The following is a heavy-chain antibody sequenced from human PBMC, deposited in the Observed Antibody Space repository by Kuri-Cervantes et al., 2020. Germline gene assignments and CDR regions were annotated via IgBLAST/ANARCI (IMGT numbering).Heavy chain of an antibody. D-gene: IGHD6-19*01. CDR1: GLIFSTYA. CDR2: INGNGRDT. V-gene: IGHV3-23*05. J-gene: IGHJ4*02. CDR3: ARGTTAGTAVTGQFDC. Sequence: GGSLRLSCEASGLIFSTYAMYWVRQVPGKGLEWISGINGNGRDTYSADSVKGRFTISRDNSKKTLYLQMNSLRAGDTAVYYCARGTTAGTAVTGQFDCWGQGALVTVSS.